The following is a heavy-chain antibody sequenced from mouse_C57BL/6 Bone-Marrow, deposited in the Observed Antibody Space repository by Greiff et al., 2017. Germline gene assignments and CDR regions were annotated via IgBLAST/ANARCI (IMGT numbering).Heavy chain of an antibody. D-gene: IGHD3-3*01. V-gene: IGHV1-63*01. J-gene: IGHJ1*03. CDR3: ARRGWGYFDV. Sequence: QVQLQQSGAELVRPGTSVKMSCKASGYTFTNYWIGWAKQRPGHGLEWIGDIYPGGGYTNYNEKFKGKATLTADKSSSTAYMQLSSLTSEDSAIYYCARRGWGYFDVWGTGTTVTVSA. CDR1: GYTFTNYW. CDR2: IYPGGGYT.